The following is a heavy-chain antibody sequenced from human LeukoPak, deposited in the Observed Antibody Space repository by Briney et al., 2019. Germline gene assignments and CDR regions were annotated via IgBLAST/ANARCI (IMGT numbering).Heavy chain of an antibody. V-gene: IGHV4-34*01. D-gene: IGHD5-18*01. J-gene: IGHJ6*02. Sequence: SETLSLTCAVYGGSFSGYYWSWIRQPPGKGLEWIGEINHSGSTNYNPSLKSRVTISVDTSKNQFSLKLSSATAADTAVYYCARIRGYSYEEGMDVWGQGTTVTVSS. CDR2: INHSGST. CDR3: ARIRGYSYEEGMDV. CDR1: GGSFSGYY.